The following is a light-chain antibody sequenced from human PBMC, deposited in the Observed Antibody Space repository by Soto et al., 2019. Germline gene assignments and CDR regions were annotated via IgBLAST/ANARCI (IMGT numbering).Light chain of an antibody. Sequence: EIVLTQSPGTLSLSPGERATLSCRASQSFSSNYLAWYQQKPGQAPRILIYGATTRATGIPDRFSGSESGTDFTLTLSRLEPEDSAVYYCQQYSSVWTFGQGTKVEI. J-gene: IGKJ1*01. CDR1: QSFSSNY. V-gene: IGKV3-20*01. CDR2: GAT. CDR3: QQYSSVWT.